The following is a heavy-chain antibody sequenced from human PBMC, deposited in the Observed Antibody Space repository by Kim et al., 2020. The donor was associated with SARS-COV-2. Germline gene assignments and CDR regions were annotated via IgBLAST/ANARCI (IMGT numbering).Heavy chain of an antibody. CDR2: ISSSSSYI. CDR1: GFTFSSYS. Sequence: GGSLRLSCAASGFTFSSYSMNWVRQAPGKGLEWVSSISSSSSYIYYADSVKGRFTISRDNAKNSLYLQMNSLRAEDTAVYYCARDLDPVYYDFWSGKPPEYYYYYYGMDVWGQGTTVTVSS. J-gene: IGHJ6*02. CDR3: ARDLDPVYYDFWSGKPPEYYYYYYGMDV. D-gene: IGHD3-3*01. V-gene: IGHV3-21*01.